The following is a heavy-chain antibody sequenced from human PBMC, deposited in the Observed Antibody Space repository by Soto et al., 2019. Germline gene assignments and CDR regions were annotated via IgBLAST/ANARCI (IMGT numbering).Heavy chain of an antibody. CDR2: INSDGSST. CDR3: ARVQIRLRGVPAANPIDDYYGMDV. D-gene: IGHD2-2*01. V-gene: IGHV3-74*01. Sequence: GGSLRLSCAASGFTFSSYWMHWVRQAPGKGLVWVSRINSDGSSTSYADSVKGRFTISRDNAKNTLYLQMNSLRAEDTAVYYCARVQIRLRGVPAANPIDDYYGMDVWGQGTTVTVSS. CDR1: GFTFSSYW. J-gene: IGHJ6*02.